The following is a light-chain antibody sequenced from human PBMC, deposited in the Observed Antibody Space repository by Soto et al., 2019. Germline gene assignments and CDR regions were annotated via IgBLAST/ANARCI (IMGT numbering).Light chain of an antibody. Sequence: QSALTQPASVSGSPGQSITISCTGTSNDVGRYILVSWYQHHPGKAPKLMIYEGSKRPSGVSNRFSGSKSGNTASLTISGLQAEDEADYYCCSYAGSRTFVLFGGGTKLTVL. CDR1: SNDVGRYIL. CDR3: CSYAGSRTFVL. V-gene: IGLV2-23*01. CDR2: EGS. J-gene: IGLJ2*01.